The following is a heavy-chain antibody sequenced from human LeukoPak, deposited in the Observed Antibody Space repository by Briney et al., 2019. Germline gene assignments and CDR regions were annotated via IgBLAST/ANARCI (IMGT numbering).Heavy chain of an antibody. D-gene: IGHD6-19*01. CDR3: ARVLHSSGWYYNWFDP. J-gene: IGHJ5*02. CDR1: GYTFTSYY. V-gene: IGHV1-46*01. Sequence: ASVKVSCKASGYTFTSYYMHWVRQAPGQGLEWMGIINPSGGSTSYAQKFQGRVTMTRDMSTSTVYMELSRLRSDDTAVYYCARVLHSSGWYYNWFDPWGQGTLVTVSS. CDR2: INPSGGST.